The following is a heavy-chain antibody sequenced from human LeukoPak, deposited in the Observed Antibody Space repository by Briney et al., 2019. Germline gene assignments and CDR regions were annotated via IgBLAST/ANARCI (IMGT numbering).Heavy chain of an antibody. D-gene: IGHD3-22*01. Sequence: SETLSLTCTVSGGSFSSSSYYWGWIRQPPGKGLEWIGSIYYSGSTYYNPSLKSRVTISVDTSKNQFSLNLSSVTAADTALYYCARDGKDDSSDYWGQGTLVTVSS. V-gene: IGHV4-39*07. CDR1: GGSFSSSSYY. CDR3: ARDGKDDSSDY. CDR2: IYYSGST. J-gene: IGHJ4*02.